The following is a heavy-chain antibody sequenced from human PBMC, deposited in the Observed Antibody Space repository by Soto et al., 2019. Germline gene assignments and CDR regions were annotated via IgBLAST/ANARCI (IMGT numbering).Heavy chain of an antibody. CDR3: AREGDSSGWYPDFDY. Sequence: QVQLVQSGAEVKKPGASVKVSCKASGYTFTSYGISWVRQAPGQGLEWMGWISAYNGNTNHAQKPQGRVTMTTDTSTSTAYMELRSLTSDDTAVYYCAREGDSSGWYPDFDYWGQGTLVTVSS. D-gene: IGHD6-19*01. V-gene: IGHV1-18*01. J-gene: IGHJ4*02. CDR2: ISAYNGNT. CDR1: GYTFTSYG.